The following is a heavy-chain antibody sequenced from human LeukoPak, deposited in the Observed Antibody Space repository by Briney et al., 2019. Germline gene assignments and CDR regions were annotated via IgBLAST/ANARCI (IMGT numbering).Heavy chain of an antibody. CDR3: ARDRSPEY. V-gene: IGHV3-7*01. Sequence: PGGSLRLSCVVSGFTFSSYWMTWVRQAPGKGREWVANIKQDGSEKNYVDSVKGRFTISRDNAKNSLYLQMNSLRAEDTAVYYCARDRSPEYWGQGTLVTVSS. D-gene: IGHD6-13*01. CDR1: GFTFSSYW. CDR2: IKQDGSEK. J-gene: IGHJ4*02.